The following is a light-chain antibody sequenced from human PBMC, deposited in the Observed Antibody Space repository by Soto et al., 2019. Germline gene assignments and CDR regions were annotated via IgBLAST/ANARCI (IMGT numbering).Light chain of an antibody. CDR3: QQYDYSRT. V-gene: IGKV1-5*01. CDR1: QSIAAS. Sequence: DVQMTQSPSTLSASVGDSVTITCRASQSIAASLAWYQLKPGEDPKLLIYDVSNLESVVPSRFSGSGSGTEFSLTIRSLHPDDFATYYCQQYDYSRTFGQGTKVEIK. J-gene: IGKJ1*01. CDR2: DVS.